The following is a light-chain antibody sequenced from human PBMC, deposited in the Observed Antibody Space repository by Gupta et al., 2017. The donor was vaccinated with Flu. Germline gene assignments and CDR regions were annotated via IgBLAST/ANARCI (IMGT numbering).Light chain of an antibody. V-gene: IGKV1-33*01. Sequence: DIQMTQSPSSLSASVGDRVTITCQASQDISYHLNWYQQKPGKAPKLLIYDASNLDTGAPSRFSGSGSGTDFTFTISSLQPEDIATYSCQRYGNVPPIAFGQGTRLEIK. CDR3: QRYGNVPPIA. J-gene: IGKJ5*01. CDR2: DAS. CDR1: QDISYH.